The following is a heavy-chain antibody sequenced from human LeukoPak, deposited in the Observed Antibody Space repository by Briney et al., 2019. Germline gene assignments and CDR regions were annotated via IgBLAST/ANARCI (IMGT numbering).Heavy chain of an antibody. CDR1: GGSFSGYY. D-gene: IGHD2-15*01. Sequence: KPSETLSLTCAVYGGSFSGYYWSWIRQPPGKGLEWIGEINHSGSTNYNPSLKSRVTISVDTSKNQFSLKLSSVAAADTAVYYCARQTSGVYCSGGSCPDYYYTNSPDYYYYYMDVWGKGTTVTISS. CDR3: ARQTSGVYCSGGSCPDYYYTNSPDYYYYYMDV. CDR2: INHSGST. J-gene: IGHJ6*03. V-gene: IGHV4-34*01.